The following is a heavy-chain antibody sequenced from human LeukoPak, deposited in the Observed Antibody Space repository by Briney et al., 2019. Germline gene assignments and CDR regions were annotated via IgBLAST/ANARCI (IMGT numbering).Heavy chain of an antibody. J-gene: IGHJ4*02. CDR1: GFTFSSYW. V-gene: IGHV3-7*01. CDR2: IKQDGSEK. Sequence: GGSLRLSCAASGFTFSSYWMSWVLQAPGKGLEWVANIKQDGSEKYYVDSVKGRFTISRDNAKNSLYLQMNSLRAEDTAVYYCARDGGYYDILTGWTSDYWGQGTLVTVSS. D-gene: IGHD3-9*01. CDR3: ARDGGYYDILTGWTSDY.